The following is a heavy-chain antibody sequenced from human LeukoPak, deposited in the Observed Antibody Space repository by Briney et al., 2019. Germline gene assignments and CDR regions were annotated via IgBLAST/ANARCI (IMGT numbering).Heavy chain of an antibody. D-gene: IGHD2-15*01. CDR2: INSDGSST. CDR3: AGGYCSGGSWCTYYYYGMDV. J-gene: IGHJ6*02. Sequence: GGSLRLSCAASGFTFSSYWMHWVRQAPGKGLVWVSRINSDGSSTSYADSVKGRFTISRDNAKNTLYLQMNSLRAEDTAVYYCAGGYCSGGSWCTYYYYGMDVWGQGTTVTVSS. CDR1: GFTFSSYW. V-gene: IGHV3-74*01.